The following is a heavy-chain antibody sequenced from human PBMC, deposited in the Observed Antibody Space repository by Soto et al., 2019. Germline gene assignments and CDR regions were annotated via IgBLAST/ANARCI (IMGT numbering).Heavy chain of an antibody. J-gene: IGHJ6*01. CDR2: VFYSGSI. CDR1: GGSISSYY. D-gene: IGHD2-15*01. Sequence: QVQLQESGPGLVKPSETLSLTCNVSGGSISSYYWSWIRQPPGKGLEWIGYVFYSGSINYNPSLKSRVTLSVYTSKNQFSLKLSSVTAADTAVYYCAPESPEAVVGYYYYSMAVCGQGTTVTVCS. CDR3: APESPEAVVGYYYYSMAV. V-gene: IGHV4-59*01.